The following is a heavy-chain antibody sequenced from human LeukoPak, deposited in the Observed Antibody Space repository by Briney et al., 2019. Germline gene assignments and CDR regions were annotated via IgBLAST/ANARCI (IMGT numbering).Heavy chain of an antibody. Sequence: PGGSLRLSCAPSQFTWMHWVRQPPGKGLVWVSRMNSDGSNIAYADSVKGRFTLSRDNAKNTLYLQMNSLRAEDTAVYYCAPQQAFSPYNWFDPWGQGTLVTVSS. CDR3: APQQAFSPYNWFDP. J-gene: IGHJ5*02. CDR2: MNSDGSNI. CDR1: QFTW. V-gene: IGHV3-74*03. D-gene: IGHD3-3*02.